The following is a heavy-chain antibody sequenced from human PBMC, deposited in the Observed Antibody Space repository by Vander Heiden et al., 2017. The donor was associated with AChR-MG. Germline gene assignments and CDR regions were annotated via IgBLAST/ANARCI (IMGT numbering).Heavy chain of an antibody. CDR3: AKAAALEWLFLFDY. V-gene: IGHV3-9*01. J-gene: IGHJ4*02. D-gene: IGHD3-3*01. Sequence: EAQLVASGGGLVQPGRSLRLSCAASGFTLDDYGMHWVRQAPGKGLEGVSGIRWNSGSIGYADSVKGRFTISRDNAKNSRYLQMNSLRAEDTALYYCAKAAALEWLFLFDYWGQGTLVTVSS. CDR2: IRWNSGSI. CDR1: GFTLDDYG.